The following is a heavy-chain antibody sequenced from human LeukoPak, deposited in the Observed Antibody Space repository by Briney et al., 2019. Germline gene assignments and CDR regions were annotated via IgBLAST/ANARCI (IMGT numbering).Heavy chain of an antibody. CDR1: GLTFSGFW. V-gene: IGHV3-7*01. D-gene: IGHD2-15*01. CDR2: IKQDGREK. CDR3: ARLGVAVAATLWS. Sequence: GGSLRLSCAASGLTFSGFWISWVRQAPGKGLEWVANIKQDGREKYYVNSVKGRFTISRDNAKNSLYLQINSLRANDTAVYFCARLGVAVAATLWSWGQGSLVTVSS. J-gene: IGHJ4*02.